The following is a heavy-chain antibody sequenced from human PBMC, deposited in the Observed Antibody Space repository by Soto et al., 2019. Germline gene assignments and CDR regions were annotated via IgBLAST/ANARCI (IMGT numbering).Heavy chain of an antibody. Sequence: EMQLVESGGGLVKPGGSLRLSCAASGFTFSTYGMNWVRQAPGKGLEWVSSISSGSEYIYYADSLKGRLTISRDNARNSLHLQLNSLRAEDTAVYYCATDGAAGSVMEVWGQGTTVTVS. J-gene: IGHJ6*02. CDR3: ATDGAAGSVMEV. D-gene: IGHD6-13*01. V-gene: IGHV3-21*01. CDR1: GFTFSTYG. CDR2: ISSGSEYI.